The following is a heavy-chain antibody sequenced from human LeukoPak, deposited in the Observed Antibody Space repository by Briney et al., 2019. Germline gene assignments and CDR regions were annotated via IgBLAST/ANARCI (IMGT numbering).Heavy chain of an antibody. V-gene: IGHV3-21*01. CDR3: ARDLGIAVAGPFFDY. Sequence: KPGGSLRLSCAASGFTFSTYSINWVRQAPGKGLEWVSSISSSSSYIYYADSVKGRFTVSRDNAKNSLYLQMNSLRAEDTALYYCARDLGIAVAGPFFDYWGQGTLVTVSS. D-gene: IGHD6-19*01. J-gene: IGHJ4*02. CDR2: ISSSSSYI. CDR1: GFTFSTYS.